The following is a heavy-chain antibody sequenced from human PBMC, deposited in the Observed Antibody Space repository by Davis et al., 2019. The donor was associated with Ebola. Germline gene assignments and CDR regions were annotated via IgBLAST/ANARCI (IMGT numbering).Heavy chain of an antibody. D-gene: IGHD1-26*01. J-gene: IGHJ6*02. CDR3: ARGGATAYYYYGTDV. CDR1: GYTFTGYY. V-gene: IGHV1-2*04. Sequence: ASVKVSCKASGYTFTGYYMHWVRQAPGQGLEWMGWINPNSGGTNYAQKFQGWVTMTRDTSISTAYMELSRLRSDDTAVYYCARGGATAYYYYGTDVWGQGTTVTVSS. CDR2: INPNSGGT.